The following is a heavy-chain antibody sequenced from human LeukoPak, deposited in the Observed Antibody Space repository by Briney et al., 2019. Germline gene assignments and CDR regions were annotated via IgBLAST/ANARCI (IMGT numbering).Heavy chain of an antibody. CDR1: GGSISSYY. Sequence: ASETLSLTCTVSGGSISSYYWSWIRQPAGKGLEWIGRTYTSGSTNYNPSLKSRVTISVDTSKNQFSLKLSSVTAADTAVYYCAREKDGYNTGDFDYWGRGTLVTVSS. V-gene: IGHV4-4*07. D-gene: IGHD5-24*01. CDR2: TYTSGST. J-gene: IGHJ4*02. CDR3: AREKDGYNTGDFDY.